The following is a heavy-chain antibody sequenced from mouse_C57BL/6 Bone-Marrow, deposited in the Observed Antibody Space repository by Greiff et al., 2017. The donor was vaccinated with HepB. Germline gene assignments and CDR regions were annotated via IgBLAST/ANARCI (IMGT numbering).Heavy chain of an antibody. Sequence: VQLQESGPELVKPGASVKISCKASGYAFSSSWMNWVKQRPGKGLEWIGRIYPGDGDTNYNGKFKGKATLTADKSSSTAYMQLSSLTSEDSAVYFCAREGGFITTVVDYWGQGTTLTVSS. V-gene: IGHV1-82*01. J-gene: IGHJ2*01. CDR3: AREGGFITTVVDY. CDR1: GYAFSSSW. D-gene: IGHD1-1*01. CDR2: IYPGDGDT.